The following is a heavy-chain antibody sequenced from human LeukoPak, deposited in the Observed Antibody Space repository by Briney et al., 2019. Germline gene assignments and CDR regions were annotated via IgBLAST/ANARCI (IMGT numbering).Heavy chain of an antibody. CDR2: INAGNGNT. V-gene: IGHV1-3*01. CDR3: ARDLGRVEMATSY. CDR1: GYTFTSYA. Sequence: ASVKVSCKASGYTFTSYAMHWVRQAPGQRLEWMGWINAGNGNTKYSQKFQGRVTITRDTSASTAYMGLSSLRSEDTAVYYCARDLGRVEMATSYWGQGTPVTVSS. J-gene: IGHJ4*02. D-gene: IGHD5-24*01.